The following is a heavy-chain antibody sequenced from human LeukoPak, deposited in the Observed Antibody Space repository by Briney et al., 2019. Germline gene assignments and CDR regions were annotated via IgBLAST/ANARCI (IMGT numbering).Heavy chain of an antibody. CDR1: GFSFRNYW. J-gene: IGHJ4*02. Sequence: PGGSLRLSCIVYGFSFRNYWMSWVRQAPGKGLEWVASIEEDGSDKFYVDSVKGRFTISRDNTKNSVFVQMNSLWAEDTAVYYCARLKDGVTIFDYWGQGILVSVAP. V-gene: IGHV3-7*01. D-gene: IGHD4-17*01. CDR2: IEEDGSDK. CDR3: ARLKDGVTIFDY.